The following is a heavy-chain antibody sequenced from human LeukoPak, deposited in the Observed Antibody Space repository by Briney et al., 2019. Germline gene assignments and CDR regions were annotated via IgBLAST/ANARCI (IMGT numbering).Heavy chain of an antibody. CDR2: IWYDGSNK. J-gene: IGHJ4*02. V-gene: IGHV3-33*06. Sequence: GGSLRLSCAASGFTFSSYGMHWVRQAPGKGLEWVAVIWYDGSNKYYADSVKGRFTISRDNSKNRLYLQMNSLRAEDTAVYYCAKPYSGYAFEYWGQGTLVTVSS. D-gene: IGHD5-12*01. CDR1: GFTFSSYG. CDR3: AKPYSGYAFEY.